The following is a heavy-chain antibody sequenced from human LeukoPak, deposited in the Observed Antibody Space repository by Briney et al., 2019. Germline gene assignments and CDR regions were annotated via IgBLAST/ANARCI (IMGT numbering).Heavy chain of an antibody. J-gene: IGHJ4*02. V-gene: IGHV3-23*01. CDR3: AKVATGTIYYFDY. CDR2: IGAYGDST. D-gene: IGHD1-7*01. CDR1: GFTFSSYA. Sequence: GGSLRLSCAASGFTFSSYAMSWVRQAPGKGLEWVSTIGAYGDSTYADSVKGRFSVSRDNSKNTLYLQMNSLRAEDTALYYCAKVATGTIYYFDYWGQGALVTVSS.